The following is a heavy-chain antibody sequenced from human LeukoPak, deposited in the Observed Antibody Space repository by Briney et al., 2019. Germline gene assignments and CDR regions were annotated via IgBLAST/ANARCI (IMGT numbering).Heavy chain of an antibody. J-gene: IGHJ6*02. CDR3: ARPTVRYSYGYLPYYYYGMDV. Sequence: ASVKVSCKASGYTFTSYDINWVRQATGQGLEWMGWMNPNSGNTGYAQKFQGRVTMTRNTSISTAYMELSSLRSEDTAVYYCARPTVRYSYGYLPYYYYGMDVWGQGTTVTVSS. CDR2: MNPNSGNT. V-gene: IGHV1-8*01. CDR1: GYTFTSYD. D-gene: IGHD5-18*01.